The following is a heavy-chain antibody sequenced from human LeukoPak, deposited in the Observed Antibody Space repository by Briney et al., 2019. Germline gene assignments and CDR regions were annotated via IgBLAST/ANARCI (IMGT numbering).Heavy chain of an antibody. CDR1: GGSISSYY. CDR3: ARDRSGYSYGYVWYYYGMDV. CDR2: IYYSGST. V-gene: IGHV4-59*01. Sequence: SETLSLTCTVSGGSISSYYWSWIRQPPGKGLEWIGYIYYSGSTNYNPSLKSRVTISVDTSKNQFSLKLSSVTAADTAVYYCARDRSGYSYGYVWYYYGMDVWGQGTTVTVSS. J-gene: IGHJ6*02. D-gene: IGHD5-18*01.